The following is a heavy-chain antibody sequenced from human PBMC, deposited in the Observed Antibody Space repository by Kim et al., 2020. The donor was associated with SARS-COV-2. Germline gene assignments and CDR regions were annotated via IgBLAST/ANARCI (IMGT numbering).Heavy chain of an antibody. CDR1: GFTFSRSW. D-gene: IGHD2-2*01. CDR3: VKALGSRPEGY. V-gene: IGHV3-7*01. Sequence: GGSLRLSCLASGFTFSRSWMNWVRQTPGKGLEWVANIKNDGNEKNYVDSVKGRFTISRDNSENSVYLQMNSLRAEDTAVYYCVKALGSRPEGYWGQGTLV. CDR2: IKNDGNEK. J-gene: IGHJ4*02.